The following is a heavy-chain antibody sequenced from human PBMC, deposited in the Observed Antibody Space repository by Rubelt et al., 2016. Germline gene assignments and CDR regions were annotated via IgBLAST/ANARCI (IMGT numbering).Heavy chain of an antibody. J-gene: IGHJ4*02. CDR1: GGSFSGYY. CDR3: ARGLAVAAPYY. D-gene: IGHD6-19*01. Sequence: QVQLQQWGAGLLKPSETLSLTCAVYGGSFSGYYWSWIRQPPGKGLEWIGEINHSGSTNYNPSLKSRVTIAVDKSKNQFSLKLSSVTAADTAVYYCARGLAVAAPYYWGQGTLVTVSS. CDR2: INHSGST. V-gene: IGHV4-34*01.